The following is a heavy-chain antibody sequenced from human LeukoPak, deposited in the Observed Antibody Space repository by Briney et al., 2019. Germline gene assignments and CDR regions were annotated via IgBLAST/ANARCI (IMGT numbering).Heavy chain of an antibody. Sequence: ASVKVSCKASGFTFTSSAVQWVRQARGQRLEWIGWIVVGSGNTNYAQKFQERVTITRDMSTSTAYMELSSLRSEDTAVYYCAARIAAAGTIDYWGQGTLVTVSS. D-gene: IGHD6-13*01. CDR2: IVVGSGNT. V-gene: IGHV1-58*01. CDR3: AARIAAAGTIDY. CDR1: GFTFTSSA. J-gene: IGHJ4*02.